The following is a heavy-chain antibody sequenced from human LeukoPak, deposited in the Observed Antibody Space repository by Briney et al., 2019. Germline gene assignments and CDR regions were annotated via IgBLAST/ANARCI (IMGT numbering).Heavy chain of an antibody. CDR2: ISSDGNSN. V-gene: IGHV3-30*18. CDR1: GFIFSSYA. CDR3: AKDGGAAGTFDY. J-gene: IGHJ4*02. Sequence: GRSQRLSCAASGFIFSSYAVQWVRHAPGRGLEWVAVISSDGNSNFYSNSVRGRFTISRDNSKNTVYLQMNTPKGEDTAVYYCAKDGGAAGTFDYWGQGTLVTVSS. D-gene: IGHD6-13*01.